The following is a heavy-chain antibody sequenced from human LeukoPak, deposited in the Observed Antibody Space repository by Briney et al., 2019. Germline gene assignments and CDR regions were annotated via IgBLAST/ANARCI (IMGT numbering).Heavy chain of an antibody. J-gene: IGHJ5*02. CDR2: IYYSGST. V-gene: IGHV4-59*01. D-gene: IGHD5-24*01. CDR3: ARDAIYAYSNNNRFDP. Sequence: SETLSLTCTVSGGSISSYYWSWIRQPPGKGLEWIGNIYYSGSTNYNPSLKSRVTMSVDTSKNQFSLKLSSVTAADTAVYYCARDAIYAYSNNNRFDPWGQGTLVTVSS. CDR1: GGSISSYY.